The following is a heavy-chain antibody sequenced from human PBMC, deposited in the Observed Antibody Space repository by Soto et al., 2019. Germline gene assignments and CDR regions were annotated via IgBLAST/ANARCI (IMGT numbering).Heavy chain of an antibody. V-gene: IGHV4-59*01. CDR2: IYYSGST. CDR3: AGDLGGPFVEGFGYGMDV. J-gene: IGHJ6*02. Sequence: QVQLQESGPGLVKPSETLSLTCTVSGGSISSYYWSWIRQPPGKGLEWIGYIYYSGSTNYNPSHKIRGTIAVDTSQNQFSLKLSSVTAADTAVYYCAGDLGGPFVEGFGYGMDVWGQGTTVTVPS. CDR1: GGSISSYY. D-gene: IGHD3-16*01.